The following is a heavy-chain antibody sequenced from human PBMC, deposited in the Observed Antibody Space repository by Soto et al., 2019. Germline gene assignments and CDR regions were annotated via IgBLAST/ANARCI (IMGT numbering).Heavy chain of an antibody. CDR2: ISYTGST. J-gene: IGHJ4*02. D-gene: IGHD3-10*01. CDR1: GGSISSNY. CDR3: ASLPRRNYHFDY. V-gene: IGHV4-59*08. Sequence: SETLSLTCTVSGGSISSNYWNWIRQPPWKGLEWIGYISYTGSTNYNPSLKSRVTISIDTSKNQFSLRLNSVTAADTAVYYCASLPRRNYHFDYWGRGALVTVSS.